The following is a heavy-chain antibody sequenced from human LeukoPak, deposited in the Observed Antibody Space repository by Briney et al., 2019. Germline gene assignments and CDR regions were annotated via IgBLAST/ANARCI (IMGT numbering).Heavy chain of an antibody. CDR1: GFSFSSC. V-gene: IGHV3-48*01. CDR2: ISGSSTIT. Sequence: GGSLRLSCVASGFSFSSCMSWVRQAPGKGLEWVSYISGSSTITYDADSVKGRFTISRDNTKNSLYLQMNGLRAEDTAVYYCARTRSSDYLTFDYWGQGILVTVSS. CDR3: ARTRSSDYLTFDY. J-gene: IGHJ4*02. D-gene: IGHD3-22*01.